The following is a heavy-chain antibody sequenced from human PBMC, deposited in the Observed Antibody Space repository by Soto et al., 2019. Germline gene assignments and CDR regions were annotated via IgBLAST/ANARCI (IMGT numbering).Heavy chain of an antibody. CDR1: SGSISSTSYY. J-gene: IGHJ6*02. CDR3: ARQGRNTKIVLVKHYAADF. CDR2: IYYDGTT. D-gene: IGHD3-22*01. Sequence: SETLSLTCTVSSGSISSTSYYWAWIGHPPGKGLEWIGAIYYDGTTYYTESLKSRVSISVDTSKNQFSLKVNSVTAADTAVYFCARQGRNTKIVLVKHYAADFWGQGTAVTVSS. V-gene: IGHV4-39*01.